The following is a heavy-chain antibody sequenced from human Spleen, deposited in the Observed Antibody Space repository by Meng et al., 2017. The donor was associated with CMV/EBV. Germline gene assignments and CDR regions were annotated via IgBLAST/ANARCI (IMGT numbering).Heavy chain of an antibody. V-gene: IGHV4-61*01. J-gene: IGHJ4*02. CDR3: ARKGHKLIDY. D-gene: IGHD4-23*01. CDR2: IYYSGIT. Sequence: SETLSLTCTVSGDSVTSGSYYWSWIRQPPGKGLEWIGYIYYSGITDYNPSLKSRVTISVDTSKNQFSLRLSSVTAADTAMYYCARKGHKLIDYWGQGTLVTVSS. CDR1: GDSVTSGSYY.